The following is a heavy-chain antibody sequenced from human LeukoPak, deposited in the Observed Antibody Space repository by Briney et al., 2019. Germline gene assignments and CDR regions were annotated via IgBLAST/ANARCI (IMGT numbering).Heavy chain of an antibody. J-gene: IGHJ5*02. CDR2: IYHSGST. Sequence: SETLSLTCTVSGYSISSGYYWGWIRQPPGKGLEWIGSIYHSGSTYYNPSLKSRVTISVDTSKNQFSLKLSSVTAADTAVYFCVTATYNFFDPWGQGSLVIVSS. CDR1: GYSISSGYY. CDR3: VTATYNFFDP. V-gene: IGHV4-38-2*02.